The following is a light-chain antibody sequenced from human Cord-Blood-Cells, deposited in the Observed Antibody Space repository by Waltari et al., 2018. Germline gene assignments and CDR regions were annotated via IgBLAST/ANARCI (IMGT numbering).Light chain of an antibody. J-gene: IGLJ1*01. V-gene: IGLV1-47*01. Sequence: QSVLTQPPSASGTPGQRVTISCSGSSSNNGSNYVYWYQQLPGTAPKLLIYRNNQRPSGVPDRFSGSKSGTSASLAISGLRSEDEADYYCEAWDDSLSGRGVFGTGTKVTVL. CDR2: RNN. CDR3: EAWDDSLSGRGV. CDR1: SSNNGSNY.